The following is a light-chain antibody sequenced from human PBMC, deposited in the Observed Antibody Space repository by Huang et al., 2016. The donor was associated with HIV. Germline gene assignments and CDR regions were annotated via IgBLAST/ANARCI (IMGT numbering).Light chain of an antibody. CDR2: EVS. V-gene: IGKV2D-29*02. J-gene: IGKJ4*01. Sequence: DIVMTQAPLSLSVIPGQPASISCKSSQSLLHSEGRTCLYWYLQRPGQSPQLLIYEVSDRLSGVPDRFSGSVSGTDFTLKISRVEAEDVGVYFCMQSIQLPLTFGGGTRVEI. CDR1: QSLLHSEGRTC. CDR3: MQSIQLPLT.